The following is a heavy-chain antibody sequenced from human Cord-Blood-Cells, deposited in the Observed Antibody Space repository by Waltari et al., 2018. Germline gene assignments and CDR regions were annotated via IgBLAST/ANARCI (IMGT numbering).Heavy chain of an antibody. D-gene: IGHD2-8*01. J-gene: IGHJ4*02. CDR1: GFTFSGCA. CDR2: IRSKANSYAT. CDR3: TRGNDYGDY. Sequence: EVQLVESGGGLVQPGGSLKLSCAASGFTFSGCAMHWVRQASGKGLEWVGQIRSKANSYATAYAASVKGRFTISRDDSKNTAYLQMNSLKTEDTAVYYCTRGNDYGDYWGQGTLVTVSS. V-gene: IGHV3-73*01.